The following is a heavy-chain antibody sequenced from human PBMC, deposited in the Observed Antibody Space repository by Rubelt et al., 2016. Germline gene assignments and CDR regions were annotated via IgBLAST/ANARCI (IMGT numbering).Heavy chain of an antibody. CDR1: GFTFSSYG. V-gene: IGHV3-33*08. D-gene: IGHD3-22*01. Sequence: VQLVESGGVVVQPGGSLRLSCAASGFTFSSYGMHWVRQAPGKGLEWVAVMWYDGSNKYYADSVKGRFTISQDNSKNTLYLQMNSRRAEETAVYYCARESYYDSSGYGNWFDPWGQGTLVTVSS. CDR2: MWYDGSNK. CDR3: ARESYYDSSGYGNWFDP. J-gene: IGHJ5*02.